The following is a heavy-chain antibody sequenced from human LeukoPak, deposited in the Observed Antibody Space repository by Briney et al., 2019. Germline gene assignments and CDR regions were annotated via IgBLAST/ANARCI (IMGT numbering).Heavy chain of an antibody. Sequence: SGTLSLTCRVSGASISGYYWSWIRRPPGKGLEWIGHMYYSGGTTYNPSLKSRVSISLDTSKKHFSLKLSSVTAADTAVYYCAGTGLFFDYWSQGTLVTVSS. CDR1: GASISGYY. CDR2: MYYSGGT. J-gene: IGHJ4*02. D-gene: IGHD7-27*01. V-gene: IGHV4-59*01. CDR3: AGTGLFFDY.